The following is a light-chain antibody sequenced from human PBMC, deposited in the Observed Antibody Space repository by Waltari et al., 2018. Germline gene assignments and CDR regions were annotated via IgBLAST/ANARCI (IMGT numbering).Light chain of an antibody. CDR1: QSLLHSDGTTD. Sequence: DIVMTQTPLSLSVTTGQPASISCKSSQSLLHSDGTTDLYWYLQKPGQPPQLLMYEASNRFSGVPDRFRRSGTVTDFTLKSSRVEAEDVGVYYCMQSIQLPITFGQGTRLEIK. CDR3: MQSIQLPIT. V-gene: IGKV2D-29*01. J-gene: IGKJ5*01. CDR2: EAS.